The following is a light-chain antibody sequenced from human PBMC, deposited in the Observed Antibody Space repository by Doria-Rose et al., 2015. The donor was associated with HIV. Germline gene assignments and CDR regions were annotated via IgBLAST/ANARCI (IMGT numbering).Light chain of an antibody. Sequence: QSPGTLSLSPGERATLSCRASQSVSSKYVAWYQQKPGQAPRLLIYGASSRAAGISDRFSGSGSGTDFTLTITRLEPEDFAVFFCQQYGSSPYTFGQGTKLQIK. CDR2: GAS. CDR1: QSVSSKY. V-gene: IGKV3-20*01. J-gene: IGKJ2*01. CDR3: QQYGSSPYT.